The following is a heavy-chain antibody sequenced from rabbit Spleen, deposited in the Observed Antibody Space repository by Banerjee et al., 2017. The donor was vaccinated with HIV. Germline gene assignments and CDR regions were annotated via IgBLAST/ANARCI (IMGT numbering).Heavy chain of an antibody. CDR3: VRETWTGSGGWHRAFDP. D-gene: IGHD4-1*01. CDR1: GFDFGSYG. V-gene: IGHV1S47*01. Sequence: QEQLVESGGGLVQPGGSLKLSCKASGFDFGSYGVNWVRQAPGKGLEWIGYIDLVFGSTYYASWVNGRFTISSHNAQNTLYLQLNSLTVADTATYFCVRETWTGSGGWHRAFDPWGPGTLVTVS. CDR2: IDLVFGST. J-gene: IGHJ2*01.